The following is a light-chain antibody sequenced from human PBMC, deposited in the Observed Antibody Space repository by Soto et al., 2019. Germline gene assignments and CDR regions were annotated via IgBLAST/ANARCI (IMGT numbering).Light chain of an antibody. CDR1: QSISSW. J-gene: IGKJ3*01. V-gene: IGKV1-5*03. CDR3: QQYNSSPFT. CDR2: KAS. Sequence: DIQMTQSPSTLSASVGDRVTITCRASQSISSWLAWYHQKPGKDPKLLIYKASSLESGVPSRFSGSGSGTEVTLTISSLQPDDLATYYCQQYNSSPFTFGPGTKVDIK.